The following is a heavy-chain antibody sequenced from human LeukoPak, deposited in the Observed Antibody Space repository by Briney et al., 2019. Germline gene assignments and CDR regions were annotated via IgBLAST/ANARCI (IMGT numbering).Heavy chain of an antibody. Sequence: SETLSLTCTVFGGSISNYYWSWIRQPPGKGLEWIGYIYYSGSTNYNPSLQSRVTISVDTSKNQLSLKLSSGTAADTAVYYCARARGSGYDFDYWGQGTLVTVSS. D-gene: IGHD5-12*01. J-gene: IGHJ4*02. V-gene: IGHV4-59*01. CDR2: IYYSGST. CDR1: GGSISNYY. CDR3: ARARGSGYDFDY.